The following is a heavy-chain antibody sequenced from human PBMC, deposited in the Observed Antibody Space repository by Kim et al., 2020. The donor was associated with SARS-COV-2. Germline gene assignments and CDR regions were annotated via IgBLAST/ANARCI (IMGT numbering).Heavy chain of an antibody. CDR2: GST. Sequence: GSTYYNPSLTSRVTISVDTSKNQFSLKLSSVTAADTAVYYCARGQLWYDYWGQGTLVTVSS. CDR3: ARGQLWYDY. J-gene: IGHJ4*02. V-gene: IGHV4-59*09. D-gene: IGHD5-18*01.